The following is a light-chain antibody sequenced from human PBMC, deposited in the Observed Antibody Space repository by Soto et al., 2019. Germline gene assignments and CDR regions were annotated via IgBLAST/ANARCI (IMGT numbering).Light chain of an antibody. V-gene: IGKV3-20*01. J-gene: IGKJ4*01. CDR1: QSVSSGY. CDR3: QQYGSSPLT. Sequence: EIVLTQSPGTLSLSPGERATLSCRASQSVSSGYLAWYQQKPGQAPRLLIYGASRRATGIPDRFSGSGSGTDFTLTISRLEPEDFAVYYCQQYGSSPLTFGGGTKVDIK. CDR2: GAS.